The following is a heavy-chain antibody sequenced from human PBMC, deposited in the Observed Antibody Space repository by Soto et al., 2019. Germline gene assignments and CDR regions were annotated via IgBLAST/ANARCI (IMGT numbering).Heavy chain of an antibody. CDR2: LYYSGST. V-gene: IGHV4-39*01. CDR3: ARTYVTDIVVVPAAKDYMDV. J-gene: IGHJ6*03. D-gene: IGHD2-2*01. CDR1: GGSIISSNYY. Sequence: QLQVQESGPGLVKPSETLSLTCTVSGGSIISSNYYWGWIRQPPGKGLEWIGSLYYSGSTYYNPSLKSRVTTSVDTSKNQFSLKLSSVTDVGTAVYYCARTYVTDIVVVPAAKDYMDVWGKGTTVTVSS.